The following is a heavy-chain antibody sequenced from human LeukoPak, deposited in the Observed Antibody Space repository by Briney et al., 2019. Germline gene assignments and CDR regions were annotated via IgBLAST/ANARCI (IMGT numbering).Heavy chain of an antibody. D-gene: IGHD4-11*01. Sequence: GESLKISCKGSGYSFTCYWIGWVRQMPGKGLEWMGIIYPGDSDTRYSPSFQGQVTISADKSISTAYLQWSSLKASDTAMYYCARQATVTTWGNYYYYYGMDVWGQGTTVTVSS. CDR1: GYSFTCYW. V-gene: IGHV5-51*01. J-gene: IGHJ6*02. CDR3: ARQATVTTWGNYYYYYGMDV. CDR2: IYPGDSDT.